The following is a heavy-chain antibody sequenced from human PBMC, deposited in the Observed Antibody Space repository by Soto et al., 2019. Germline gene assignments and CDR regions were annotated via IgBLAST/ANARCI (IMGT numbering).Heavy chain of an antibody. CDR1: GFTFSSYG. Sequence: GSLRLSCAASGFTFSSYGMHWVRQAPGKGLEWVAVISYDGSNKYYADSVKGRFTISRDNSKNTLYLEMNSLGAEDTALYYCVKDSGGLEWLSYFDYWGQGTLVTVSS. D-gene: IGHD3-3*01. J-gene: IGHJ4*02. V-gene: IGHV3-30*18. CDR3: VKDSGGLEWLSYFDY. CDR2: ISYDGSNK.